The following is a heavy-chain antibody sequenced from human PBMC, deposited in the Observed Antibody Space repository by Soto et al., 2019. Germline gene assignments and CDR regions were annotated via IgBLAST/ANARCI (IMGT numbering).Heavy chain of an antibody. CDR3: ARAVSGSYDS. V-gene: IGHV3-33*01. J-gene: IGHJ5*01. CDR1: GFIFSDFA. Sequence: GGSLRLSCAASGFIFSDFAMHWVRQAPGKGLEWVAEIWYDGSETYYVDSVKGRFTISRDNAKNSVYLQMNSLRAEDTAVYYCARAVSGSYDSWGQGIMVTVSS. CDR2: IWYDGSET. D-gene: IGHD1-26*01.